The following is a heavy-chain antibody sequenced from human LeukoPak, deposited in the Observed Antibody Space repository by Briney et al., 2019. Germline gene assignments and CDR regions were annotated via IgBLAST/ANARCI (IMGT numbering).Heavy chain of an antibody. Sequence: SETLSLTXTVSGGSISSGDYYWSWIRQPPGKGLEWIGYIYYSGSTYYNPSIKSRVTISVDTSKNQFSLKLSSVTAADTAVYYCARRRYNWNDDTGYYYYYYMDVWGTGTTVTVSS. J-gene: IGHJ6*03. V-gene: IGHV4-30-4*08. CDR2: IYYSGST. CDR1: GGSISSGDYY. D-gene: IGHD1-1*01. CDR3: ARRRYNWNDDTGYYYYYYMDV.